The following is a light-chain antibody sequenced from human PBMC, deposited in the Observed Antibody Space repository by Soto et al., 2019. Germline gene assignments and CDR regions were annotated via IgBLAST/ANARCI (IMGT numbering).Light chain of an antibody. CDR3: QQYNSIPLT. Sequence: DIEMTQSPSTVSASVGDRVTITCRAGRSISSWLAWYQQKPGKAPKLLIYKASTLESGVPSRFSGSGSGTEFTLTISSVQPDDFATYSCQQYNSIPLTFGGGTKVEIK. J-gene: IGKJ4*01. CDR2: KAS. CDR1: RSISSW. V-gene: IGKV1-5*03.